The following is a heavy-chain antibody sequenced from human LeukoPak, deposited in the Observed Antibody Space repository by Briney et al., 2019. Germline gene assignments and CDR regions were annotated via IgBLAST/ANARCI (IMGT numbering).Heavy chain of an antibody. V-gene: IGHV3-23*01. Sequence: QPGGSLRLSCAASGFPFSSYAMSWVRQAPGKGLEWVSAISGSGGSTYYADSVKGRFTISRDNSKNTLYLQMNSLRAADTAVYYCAREQLSPKGGTEWFDPWGQGTLVTVSS. CDR2: ISGSGGST. D-gene: IGHD2-15*01. J-gene: IGHJ5*02. CDR1: GFPFSSYA. CDR3: AREQLSPKGGTEWFDP.